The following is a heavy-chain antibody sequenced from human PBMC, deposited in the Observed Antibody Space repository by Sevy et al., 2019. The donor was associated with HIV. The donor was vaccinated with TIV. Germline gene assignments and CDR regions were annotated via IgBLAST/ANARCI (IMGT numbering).Heavy chain of an antibody. J-gene: IGHJ4*02. Sequence: SETLSLTCAVSGYSISSGYYWGWIRQPPGKGLEWIGSIYHSGSTYYNPSLKSRVTISVDTSKNRFSLKLSSVTAADTAVYYCARVKGYYDILTGYPKPHYFDYWGQGTLVTVSS. CDR1: GYSISSGYY. CDR2: IYHSGST. D-gene: IGHD3-9*01. CDR3: ARVKGYYDILTGYPKPHYFDY. V-gene: IGHV4-38-2*01.